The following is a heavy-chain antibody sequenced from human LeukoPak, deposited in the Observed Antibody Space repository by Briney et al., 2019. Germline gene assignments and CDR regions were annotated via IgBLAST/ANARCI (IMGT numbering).Heavy chain of an antibody. D-gene: IGHD6-19*01. CDR1: GGSISSYY. CDR2: IYYSGST. V-gene: IGHV4-59*01. J-gene: IGHJ4*02. Sequence: TSETLSLTCTDSGGSISSYYWSWIRQPPGKGQEWIGYIYYSGSTNNNPSLKSRVTISVDTSKNQFSLKLSSVTAADTAVYYCARGGWYYFYWGQGTLVTVSS. CDR3: ARGGWYYFY.